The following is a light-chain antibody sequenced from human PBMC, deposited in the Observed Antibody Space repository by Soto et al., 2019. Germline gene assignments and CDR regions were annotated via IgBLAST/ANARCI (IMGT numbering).Light chain of an antibody. V-gene: IGKV3-15*01. CDR2: GAS. CDR1: QSVRSN. J-gene: IGKJ1*01. CDR3: QQYNDWPPWT. Sequence: EIVMTQSPATLSVSPGERATLSCRASQSVRSNLAWYQQKPGQAPRLLIHGASSRATGIPDRFSGSGSETEVTLTISSLQSEDVAVYYCQQYNDWPPWTFGQGTKVEIK.